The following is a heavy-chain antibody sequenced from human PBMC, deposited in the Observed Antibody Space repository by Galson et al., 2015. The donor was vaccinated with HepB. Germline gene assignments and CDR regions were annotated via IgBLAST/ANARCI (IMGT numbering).Heavy chain of an antibody. CDR1: GGSFSSYA. CDR3: VGSGDFHAFYL. D-gene: IGHD3-10*01. V-gene: IGHV1-69*06. Sequence: SVKVSCKASGGSFSSYAFNWVRQAPGQGLEWMGRIIPIFGTPNYAQKFQDTLTMTEDTSTDTVYMELTSLTSEDTAIYFCVGSGDFHAFYLWGQGTMVTVSS. CDR2: IIPIFGTP. J-gene: IGHJ3*01.